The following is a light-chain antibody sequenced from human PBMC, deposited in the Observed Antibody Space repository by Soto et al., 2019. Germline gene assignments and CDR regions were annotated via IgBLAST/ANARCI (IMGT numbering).Light chain of an antibody. Sequence: DVQMTQSGSSGSASVGDRFTITCRASERINTYLAWYQQQPGKAPKLLIYAASSLQSGVPSRFSGSGSGTEFTLTISNLQPEDFATYYCQQANSPPLTFGGGTKVDIK. CDR3: QQANSPPLT. CDR1: ERINTY. J-gene: IGKJ4*01. CDR2: AAS. V-gene: IGKV1-12*01.